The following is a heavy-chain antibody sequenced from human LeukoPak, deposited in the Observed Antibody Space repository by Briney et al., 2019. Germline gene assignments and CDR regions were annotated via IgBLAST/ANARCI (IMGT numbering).Heavy chain of an antibody. Sequence: GGSLRLSCATSGFTFSSYVMSWVRQAPGKGLEWVSGISDGGGSTYYAASVKGRFTISRDNSKNTLYLQMNSLRAEDTAVYYCAKGGGGTHAFAYWGQGTLVTVSS. V-gene: IGHV3-23*01. CDR2: ISDGGGST. D-gene: IGHD1-26*01. J-gene: IGHJ4*02. CDR1: GFTFSSYV. CDR3: AKGGGGTHAFAY.